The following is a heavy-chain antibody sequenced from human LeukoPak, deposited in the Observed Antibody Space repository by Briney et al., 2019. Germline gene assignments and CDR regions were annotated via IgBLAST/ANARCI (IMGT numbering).Heavy chain of an antibody. J-gene: IGHJ4*02. CDR3: SEGYFEPFDH. V-gene: IGHV4-59*02. CDR1: GDSVSNFH. CDR2: LSYTGKA. Sequence: PSETLSPTCVVSGDSVSNFHWNWLRQVPGKGLEWIACLSYTGKADYNPSLASRVTISLDTSRNQGFSLKLKSVTAADTAVYYCSEGYFEPFDHWGQGILVTVSS. D-gene: IGHD2/OR15-2a*01.